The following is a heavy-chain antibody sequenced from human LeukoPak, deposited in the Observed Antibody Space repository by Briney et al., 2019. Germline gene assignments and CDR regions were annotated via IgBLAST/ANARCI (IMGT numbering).Heavy chain of an antibody. Sequence: ASVKVSCKASGGTFSSYAISWVRQAPGQGLEWMGRIIPILGIANYAQKFQGRVTITADKSTSTAYMELSSLKSEDTAVYYCARGPLVSSLAFDIWGQGTMVTVSS. J-gene: IGHJ3*02. CDR3: ARGPLVSSLAFDI. V-gene: IGHV1-69*04. CDR1: GGTFSSYA. CDR2: IIPILGIA. D-gene: IGHD3-16*02.